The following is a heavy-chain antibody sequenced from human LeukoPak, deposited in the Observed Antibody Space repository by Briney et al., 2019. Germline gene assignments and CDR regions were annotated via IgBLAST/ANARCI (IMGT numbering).Heavy chain of an antibody. CDR2: IYYSGST. J-gene: IGHJ6*03. D-gene: IGHD6-6*01. CDR1: GGSISSSSYY. Sequence: SETLSLTCTVSGGSISSSSYYWGWIRQPPGKGLEWIGSIYYSGSTYYNPSLKSRVTIPVDTSKNQFSLKLSSVTAADTAVYYCAREIAARPDGDYYYYMDVWGKGTTVTVSS. V-gene: IGHV4-39*02. CDR3: AREIAARPDGDYYYYMDV.